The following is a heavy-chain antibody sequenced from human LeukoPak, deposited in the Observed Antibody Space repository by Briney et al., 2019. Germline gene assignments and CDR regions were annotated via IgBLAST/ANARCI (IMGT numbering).Heavy chain of an antibody. J-gene: IGHJ4*02. V-gene: IGHV4-34*01. D-gene: IGHD3-10*01. Sequence: SETLSLTCAVYGGSFSGYYWSWLRQPPGKGLEWIGEINHSGSTNYNPSLKSRVTISVDTSKNQFSLKLSSVTAADTAVYYCARLTNNGSGSYYLDYWGQGTLVTVSS. CDR1: GGSFSGYY. CDR3: ARLTNNGSGSYYLDY. CDR2: INHSGST.